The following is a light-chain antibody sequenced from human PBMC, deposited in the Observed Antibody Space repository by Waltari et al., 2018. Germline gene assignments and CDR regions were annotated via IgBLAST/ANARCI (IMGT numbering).Light chain of an antibody. V-gene: IGKV4-1*01. CDR2: WAT. J-gene: IGKJ2*01. CDR3: QQYDNTPLMYT. Sequence: DIVMTQSPDSLAVSLGERATINCKSSQSVLYSSNNKNYLAWYQQKPGQPPKLLIYWATTRESGVPDRVSGSGSGTDFTLAISSLQAEDVAVYYCQQYDNTPLMYTFGQGTKLEIK. CDR1: QSVLYSSNNKNY.